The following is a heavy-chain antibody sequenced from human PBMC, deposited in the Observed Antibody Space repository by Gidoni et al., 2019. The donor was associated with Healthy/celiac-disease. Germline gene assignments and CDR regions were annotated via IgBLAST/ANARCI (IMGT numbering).Heavy chain of an antibody. CDR2: IYYSGST. CDR3: ARQHTAGTLFAA. D-gene: IGHD6-13*01. V-gene: IGHV4-39*01. J-gene: IGHJ4*02. CDR1: GVSLSSSSYY. Sequence: QLQLPESGPGLVTPSETLSLTCTVSGVSLSSSSYYWGWIRQPPGKGLEWIGSIYYSGSTYYNPSLKSRVTISVDTSKNQFSRKLSSVTAADTAVYYCARQHTAGTLFAAWGQGTLVTVSS.